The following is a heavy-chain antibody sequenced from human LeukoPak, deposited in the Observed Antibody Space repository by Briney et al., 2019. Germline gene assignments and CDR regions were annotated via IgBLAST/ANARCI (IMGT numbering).Heavy chain of an antibody. CDR2: INHSGST. Sequence: PSETLSLTCAVYGGSFSGYYWSWIRQPPGKGLEWIGEINHSGSTNYNPSLKSRVTISVDTSKNQFSLKLSSVTAADTAVYYCATSRSRRMAGFDYWGQGTLVTVSS. D-gene: IGHD6-13*01. CDR3: ATSRSRRMAGFDY. J-gene: IGHJ4*02. CDR1: GGSFSGYY. V-gene: IGHV4-34*01.